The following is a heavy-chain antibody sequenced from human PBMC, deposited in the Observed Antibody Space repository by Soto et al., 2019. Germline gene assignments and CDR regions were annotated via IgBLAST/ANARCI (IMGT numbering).Heavy chain of an antibody. CDR2: IYSSGST. D-gene: IGHD3-3*01. J-gene: IGHJ5*02. CDR1: GGAISGYY. Sequence: LSLPCTVTGGAISGYYWTWIRQSDGEGLEWIGRIYSSGSTNYNPSLKSRVTISLDTSMNYFSLRLSSVTAADTAVYYCARGQRFSDWFDPWGQGTLVTVSS. CDR3: ARGQRFSDWFDP. V-gene: IGHV4-4*07.